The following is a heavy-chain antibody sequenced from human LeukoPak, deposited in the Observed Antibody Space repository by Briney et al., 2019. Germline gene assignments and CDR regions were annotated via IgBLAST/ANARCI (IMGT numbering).Heavy chain of an antibody. CDR1: GGSFSGYY. Sequence: PSETLSLTCAVYGGSFSGYYWSWIRQPPGKGLEWIGEINHSGSTNYNPSLKSRVTISVDTSKNQFSLKLSSVTAADTAVYYCARGRGRWLQLRGFGYWGQGTLVTVSS. CDR2: INHSGST. CDR3: ARGRGRWLQLRGFGY. V-gene: IGHV4-34*01. D-gene: IGHD5-24*01. J-gene: IGHJ4*02.